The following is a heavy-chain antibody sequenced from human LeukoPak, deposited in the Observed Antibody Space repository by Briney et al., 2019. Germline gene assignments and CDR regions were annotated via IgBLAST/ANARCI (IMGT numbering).Heavy chain of an antibody. V-gene: IGHV1-2*02. CDR2: INPNSGDT. J-gene: IGHJ3*02. Sequence: GASVKVSCKASGYTFTSYDINWVRQAPGQGLEWMGWINPNSGDTNYAQKFQGRVTMTRDTSITTAYMELSRLRSDDTAAFYCATGNRYCTDGSCSALDAFDIWGQGTMVTVSS. CDR3: ATGNRYCTDGSCSALDAFDI. D-gene: IGHD2-15*01. CDR1: GYTFTSYD.